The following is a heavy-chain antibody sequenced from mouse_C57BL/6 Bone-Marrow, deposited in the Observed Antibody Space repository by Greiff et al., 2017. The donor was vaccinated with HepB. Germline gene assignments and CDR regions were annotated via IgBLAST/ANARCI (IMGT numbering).Heavy chain of an antibody. J-gene: IGHJ3*01. CDR2: IDPSDSYT. CDR3: ARSGYSNFAY. V-gene: IGHV1-69*01. Sequence: QVQLKESGAELVMPGASVKLSCKASGYTFTSYWMHWVKQRPGQGLEWIGEIDPSDSYTNYNQKFKGKSTLTVDKSSSTAYMQLSSLTSEDSAVYYCARSGYSNFAYWGQGTLVTVSA. CDR1: GYTFTSYW. D-gene: IGHD2-5*01.